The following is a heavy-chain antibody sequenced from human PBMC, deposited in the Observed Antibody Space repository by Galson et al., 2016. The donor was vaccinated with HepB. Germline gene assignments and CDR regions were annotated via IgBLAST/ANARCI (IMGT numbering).Heavy chain of an antibody. V-gene: IGHV1-46*01. CDR3: ARDLYSSSSGQEGMDI. D-gene: IGHD2-8*01. CDR1: GYTFTNYY. CDR2: INPSGTST. Sequence: SVKVSCKAPGYTFTNYYIHWVRQAPGQGPEWVGDINPSGTSTSYAQKFQGRVTVSRDTSTSTVYMELSSLRSEDTAVYYCARDLYSSSSGQEGMDIWGQGTTVTVAS. J-gene: IGHJ6*02.